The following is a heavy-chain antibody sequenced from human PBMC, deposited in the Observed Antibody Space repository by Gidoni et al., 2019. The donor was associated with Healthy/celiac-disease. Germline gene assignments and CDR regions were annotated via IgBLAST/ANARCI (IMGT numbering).Heavy chain of an antibody. D-gene: IGHD2-15*01. CDR2: ISGSGGST. CDR1: GLPFRRYA. J-gene: IGHJ3*02. CDR3: AKEYCSGGSCYGAFDI. V-gene: IGHV3-23*01. Sequence: EVQLLESGGGLVQPGGSLRLSCAASGLPFRRYAMGWVRRAPGKGLEWGSAISGSGGSTYYADSVKGRFTISRDNSKNTLYLQMNSLRAEDTAVYYCAKEYCSGGSCYGAFDIWGQGTMVTVSS.